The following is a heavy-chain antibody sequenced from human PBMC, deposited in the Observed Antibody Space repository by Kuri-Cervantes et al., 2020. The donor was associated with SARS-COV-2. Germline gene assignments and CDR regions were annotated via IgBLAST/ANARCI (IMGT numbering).Heavy chain of an antibody. V-gene: IGHV1-18*01. D-gene: IGHD3-22*01. CDR2: ICAYNGNT. CDR1: GYTFTSYG. J-gene: IGHJ4*02. CDR3: ARDRYYYDSSGYIPFHY. Sequence: SVKVSCKASGYTFTSYGISWVRQDPGQGLEWMGWICAYNGNTNYAQKLQGRVTMTTDTSTSTAYMELRSLRSDDTAVYYCARDRYYYDSSGYIPFHYWGQGTLVTVSS.